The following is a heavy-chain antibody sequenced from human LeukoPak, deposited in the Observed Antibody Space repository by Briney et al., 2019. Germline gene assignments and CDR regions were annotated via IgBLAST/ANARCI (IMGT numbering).Heavy chain of an antibody. CDR3: ARGLNYYDSSGYYSHFDY. V-gene: IGHV3-30*04. Sequence: GGSLRLSCAASGFTFSSYTMHWVRQAPGKGLEWVAVISYDGSNKYYADSVKGRFTISRDNSKNTLYLQMNSLRAEDTAVYYCARGLNYYDSSGYYSHFDYWGQGTLVTVSS. J-gene: IGHJ4*02. D-gene: IGHD3-22*01. CDR2: ISYDGSNK. CDR1: GFTFSSYT.